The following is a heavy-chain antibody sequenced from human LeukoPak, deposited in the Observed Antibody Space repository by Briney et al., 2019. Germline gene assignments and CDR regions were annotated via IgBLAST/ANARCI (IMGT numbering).Heavy chain of an antibody. V-gene: IGHV4-39*01. CDR2: IYYNGYT. Sequence: SETLSLTCTVSGDSISSSIYYWGWIRQPPGKGLEWIGRIYYNGYTYYTSSLKSRVTIFVDTSKNQFSLKLISVTAADTAVYYCARQGGDTMVRGVVRDWFDPWGQGTLVTVSS. CDR1: GDSISSSIYY. D-gene: IGHD3-10*01. J-gene: IGHJ5*02. CDR3: ARQGGDTMVRGVVRDWFDP.